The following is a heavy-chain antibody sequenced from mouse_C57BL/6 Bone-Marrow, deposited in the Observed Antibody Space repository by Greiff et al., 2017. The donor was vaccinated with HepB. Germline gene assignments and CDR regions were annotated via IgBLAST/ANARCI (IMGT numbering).Heavy chain of an antibody. Sequence: QVQLQQSGAELAKPGASVKLSCKASGYTFTSYWMHWVKQRPGQGLEWIGYINPSSGYTKYNQKFKDKATLTADKSSSTAYMQLSSLTYEDSGVYYCARSDNNDVLYYYAMDYWGQGTSVTVSS. D-gene: IGHD1-3*01. CDR2: INPSSGYT. V-gene: IGHV1-7*01. CDR1: GYTFTSYW. J-gene: IGHJ4*01. CDR3: ARSDNNDVLYYYAMDY.